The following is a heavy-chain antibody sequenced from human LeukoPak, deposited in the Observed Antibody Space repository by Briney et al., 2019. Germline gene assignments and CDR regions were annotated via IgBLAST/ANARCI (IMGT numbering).Heavy chain of an antibody. D-gene: IGHD2-21*02. V-gene: IGHV3-30*03. CDR1: GFTFSDHY. CDR3: ATIIVVVTATQFAFDY. CDR2: ISYDGSNK. J-gene: IGHJ4*02. Sequence: PGGSLRLSCAASGFTFSDHYMDWVRQAPGKGLEWVAVISYDGSNKYYADSVKGRFTISRDNSKNTLYLQMNSLRAEDTAVYYCATIIVVVTATQFAFDYWGQGTLVTVSS.